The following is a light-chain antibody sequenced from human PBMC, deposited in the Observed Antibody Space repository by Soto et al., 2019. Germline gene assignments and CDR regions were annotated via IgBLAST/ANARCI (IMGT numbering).Light chain of an antibody. V-gene: IGKV3-20*01. CDR2: AAS. CDR1: QSVSNNY. Sequence: EIVLTQSPGTLSLSPGERATLSCRASQSVSNNYLAWYQQKPGQAPRLLIYAASTRATGIPDRFNGSGSGTDFTLTISRLEPEDFAVYYCQQYGSSGTFGQGTKVDIK. CDR3: QQYGSSGT. J-gene: IGKJ1*01.